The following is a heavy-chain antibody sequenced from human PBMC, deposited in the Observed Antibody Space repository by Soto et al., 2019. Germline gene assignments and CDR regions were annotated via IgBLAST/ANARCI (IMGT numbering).Heavy chain of an antibody. CDR1: GFTFSSYA. CDR2: ISYDGSNK. J-gene: IGHJ6*02. CDR3: ARTYCGGDCPPYYYYGMDV. V-gene: IGHV3-30-3*01. D-gene: IGHD2-21*02. Sequence: GGSLRLSCAASGFTFSSYAMHWVRQAPGKGLEWVAVISYDGSNKYYADSVKGRFTISRDNSKNTLYLQMNSLRAEDTAVYYCARTYCGGDCPPYYYYGMDVWGQGTTVTVSS.